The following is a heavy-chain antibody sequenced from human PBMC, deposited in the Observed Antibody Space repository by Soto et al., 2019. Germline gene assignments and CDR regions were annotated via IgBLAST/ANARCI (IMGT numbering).Heavy chain of an antibody. J-gene: IGHJ6*02. CDR2: ISAAGDP. V-gene: IGHV3-13*05. CDR1: GFTFRNYD. Sequence: EVQLVESGGGLVQPGGSLRLSCEASGFTFRNYDMHWVRQGTGKGLEWVSGISAAGDPDYADSVEGRFTISRENAQNSFFLQMNSLRVGDTAVYYGARTDRDFYGLDVWDQGTTVIVSS. CDR3: ARTDRDFYGLDV.